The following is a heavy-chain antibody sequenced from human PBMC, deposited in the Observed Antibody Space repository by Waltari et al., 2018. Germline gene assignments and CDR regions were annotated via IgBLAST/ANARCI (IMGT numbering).Heavy chain of an antibody. V-gene: IGHV4-59*01. D-gene: IGHD4-17*01. J-gene: IGHJ3*02. CDR2: IYYSGST. CDR1: GGSISSYY. Sequence: QVQLQESGPGLVKPSETLSLTCTVSGGSISSYYWSWIRQPPGKGLEWIGSIYYSGSTNYNPSLKSRVTISVDTSKNQFSLKLSAVTAADTAVYYCASLYYGASKDAFDIWGQGTMVTVSS. CDR3: ASLYYGASKDAFDI.